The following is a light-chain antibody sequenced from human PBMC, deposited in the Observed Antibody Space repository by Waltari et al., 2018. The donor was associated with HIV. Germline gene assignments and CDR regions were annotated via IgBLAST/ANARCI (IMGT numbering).Light chain of an antibody. V-gene: IGKV1-16*01. J-gene: IGKJ4*01. CDR3: RQYKTSPFT. Sequence: DVXMTQSPSSLSXSVEDIXTITCRASQGIGDSLTWFQQKPENAHKPLIYPASTLQSAVTSIFSGSASGPDFTLTISSLQPEDFATYSCRQYKTSPFTFGGGTKVE. CDR1: QGIGDS. CDR2: PAS.